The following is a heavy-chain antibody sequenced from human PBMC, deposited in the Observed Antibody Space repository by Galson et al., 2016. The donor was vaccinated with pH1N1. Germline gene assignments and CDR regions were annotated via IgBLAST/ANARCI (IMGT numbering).Heavy chain of an antibody. CDR3: GREGLSGVATDF. Sequence: SVKVSCKASGYTFTHYAVNWVRQAPGQGLEWMGWINTDTGNPKYAQDFTGRFVFSLDTSVNTTYLQNNSLKVEDTAVYYCGREGLSGVATDFWGQGTLVTVSS. J-gene: IGHJ4*02. CDR2: INTDTGNP. V-gene: IGHV7-4-1*02. D-gene: IGHD3-3*01. CDR1: GYTFTHYA.